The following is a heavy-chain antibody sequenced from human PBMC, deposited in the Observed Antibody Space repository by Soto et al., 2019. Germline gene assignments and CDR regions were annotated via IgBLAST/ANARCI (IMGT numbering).Heavy chain of an antibody. Sequence: QVQLQESGPGLVKPSETLSLTCTISGGSISNFHWSWIRQPPGKALEWIGYIYNNGSTKYSPSLKRRVTISVDTSKTQFSLKLSSVTAADTAVYYCARHPDSRGYSYFDYWGQGNLVTVSS. CDR1: GGSISNFH. CDR2: IYNNGST. D-gene: IGHD3-22*01. CDR3: ARHPDSRGYSYFDY. J-gene: IGHJ4*02. V-gene: IGHV4-59*01.